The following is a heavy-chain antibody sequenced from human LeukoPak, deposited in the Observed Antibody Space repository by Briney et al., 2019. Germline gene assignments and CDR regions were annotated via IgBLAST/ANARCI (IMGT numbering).Heavy chain of an antibody. CDR1: GGSFSGYY. D-gene: IGHD1-26*01. CDR2: INHSGST. CDR3: ARDRVGATPYYYYYMDV. J-gene: IGHJ6*03. V-gene: IGHV4-34*01. Sequence: SETLSLTCAVYGGSFSGYYWSWIRQPPGKGLEWIGEINHSGSTNYNPSLKSRVTISVDTSKNQFSLKLSSVTAADTAVYYCARDRVGATPYYYYYMDVWGKGTTVTVSS.